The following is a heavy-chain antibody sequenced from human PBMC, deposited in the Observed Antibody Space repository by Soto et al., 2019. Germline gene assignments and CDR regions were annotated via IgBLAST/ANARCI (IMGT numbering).Heavy chain of an antibody. J-gene: IGHJ4*02. Sequence: QVQLQESGPGLVKPSGTLSLTCAVSGGSISSSNWWSWVRQPPGKGLEWIGEIYHSGNTNYNPSLKSRVNMALDKSRNQLSLKRRAVNAADTAVYYCARRWGEGRVDYWGQGTLITVSS. CDR2: IYHSGNT. CDR1: GGSISSSNW. V-gene: IGHV4-4*02. D-gene: IGHD3-16*01. CDR3: ARRWGEGRVDY.